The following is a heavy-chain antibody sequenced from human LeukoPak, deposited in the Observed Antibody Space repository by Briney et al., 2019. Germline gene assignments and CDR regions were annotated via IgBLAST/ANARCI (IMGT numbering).Heavy chain of an antibody. D-gene: IGHD3-22*01. CDR3: TNYDDSSDLWGY. CDR2: MRSKTQNYAT. Sequence: GGSLRLSCAASGSTFSDSGMHWVRQAPGQGLEWVGRMRSKTQNYATAYAASVKGRFTISRDDSKNTAFLQMNSLKTEDTAVYYCTNYDDSSDLWGYWGQGTLVTVSS. CDR1: GSTFSDSG. J-gene: IGHJ4*02. V-gene: IGHV3-73*01.